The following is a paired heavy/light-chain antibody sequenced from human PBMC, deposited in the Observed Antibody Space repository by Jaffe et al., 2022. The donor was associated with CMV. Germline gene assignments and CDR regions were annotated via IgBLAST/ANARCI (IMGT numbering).Heavy chain of an antibody. D-gene: IGHD3-3*01. V-gene: IGHV3-7*01. J-gene: IGHJ6*02. CDR3: SRDRRIGIWNGLDV. CDR1: GFIFNNYY. Sequence: EVQLLESGGGLVQPGGSLRLSCAASGFIFNNYYMSWVRLAPGKGLEWVAHITQDGAETHYADSVKGRFTISRDNAENSLFLQLNSLRAEDSAVYYCSRDRRIGIWNGLDVWGQGTTVTVSS. CDR2: ITQDGAET.
Light chain of an antibody. V-gene: IGKV2-28*01. Sequence: DIVVTQSPLSLSVTPGEPASISCRSSQSLLYSNGRNYVDWYLQKPGQSPQLLIYLGSTRASGVPDKFSGSGSGTDFALKISRVEAEDIGVYYCMQHLQTPRSFGQGTRLEIK. J-gene: IGKJ5*01. CDR2: LGS. CDR3: MQHLQTPRS. CDR1: QSLLYSNGRNY.